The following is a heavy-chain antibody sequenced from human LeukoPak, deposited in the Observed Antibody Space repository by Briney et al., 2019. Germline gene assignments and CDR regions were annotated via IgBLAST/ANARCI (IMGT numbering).Heavy chain of an antibody. J-gene: IGHJ4*02. CDR1: GFTFSSYG. CDR2: ISYDGSNK. Sequence: QPGGSLRLSCAASGFTFSSYGMHWVRQAPGKGLEWVAVISYDGSNKYYADSVKGRFTISRDNSKNTLYLQMNSLRAEDTAVYYCAKEGGYSYGYGSSYFDYWGQGTLVTVSS. V-gene: IGHV3-30*18. D-gene: IGHD5-18*01. CDR3: AKEGGYSYGYGSSYFDY.